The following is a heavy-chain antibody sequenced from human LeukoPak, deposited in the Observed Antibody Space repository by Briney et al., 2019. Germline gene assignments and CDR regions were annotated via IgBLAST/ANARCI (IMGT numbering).Heavy chain of an antibody. CDR2: IIPIFGTA. Sequence: SVKVSCKASGGTFSSYAISWVRQAPGQGLEWMGGIIPIFGTANYAQKFQGRVTITADESTSTAYMELSSLRSEDTAVYYCARDGIVGARGYYYYYYMDVWGKGPTVTVSS. J-gene: IGHJ6*03. D-gene: IGHD1-26*01. V-gene: IGHV1-69*13. CDR1: GGTFSSYA. CDR3: ARDGIVGARGYYYYYYMDV.